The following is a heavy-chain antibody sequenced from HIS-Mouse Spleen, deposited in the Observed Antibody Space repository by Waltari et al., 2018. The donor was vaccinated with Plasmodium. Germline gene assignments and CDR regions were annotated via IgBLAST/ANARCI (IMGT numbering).Heavy chain of an antibody. CDR2: IYRGGRT. Sequence: EVQLVETGGGLIQPGGSLRLSCAASGFPVSSNYMSWVRQAPGKGWGGVCVIYRGGRTYYADSVKGRFTISRDNSKNTLYLQMNSLRAEDTAVYYCARGNSGYSSSWYLFDYWGQGTLVTVSS. D-gene: IGHD6-13*01. CDR1: GFPVSSNY. CDR3: ARGNSGYSSSWYLFDY. J-gene: IGHJ4*02. V-gene: IGHV3-53*02.